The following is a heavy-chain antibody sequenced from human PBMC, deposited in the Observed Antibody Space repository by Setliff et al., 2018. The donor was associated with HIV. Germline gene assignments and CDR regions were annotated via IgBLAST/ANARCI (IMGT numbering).Heavy chain of an antibody. J-gene: IGHJ6*02. Sequence: SETLSLTCTVSGGSISSSSYYWGWIRQPPGKGLEWIGSIYYSGSTYYNPSLKSRVTISVDTSKNQFSLKLSSVTAADTAVYYCARQDYNFWSGYSPEYYYYGMDVWGQGTTVTVSS. D-gene: IGHD3-3*01. CDR3: ARQDYNFWSGYSPEYYYYGMDV. CDR1: GGSISSSSYY. V-gene: IGHV4-39*01. CDR2: IYYSGST.